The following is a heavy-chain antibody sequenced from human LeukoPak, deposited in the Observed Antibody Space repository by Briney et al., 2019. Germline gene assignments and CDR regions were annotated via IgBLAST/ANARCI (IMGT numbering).Heavy chain of an antibody. CDR2: IYYSGST. Sequence: TFSSYGMSWVRQAPGKGLEWIGGIYYSGSTYYNPSLKSRVTISVDTSKNQFSLKLSSVTAADTAVYYCARRGVGAIDYWGQGTLVTVSS. CDR1: TFSSYG. V-gene: IGHV4-39*01. D-gene: IGHD1-26*01. CDR3: ARRGVGAIDY. J-gene: IGHJ4*02.